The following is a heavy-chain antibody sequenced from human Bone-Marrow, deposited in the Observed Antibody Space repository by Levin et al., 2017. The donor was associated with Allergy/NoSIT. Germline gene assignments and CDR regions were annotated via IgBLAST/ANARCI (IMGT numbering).Heavy chain of an antibody. CDR2: IVSKIDGGTI. CDR3: ATEDNWKFNS. Sequence: GGSLRLSCAASGFTFSNVWMSWVRQVPGRGLEWVARIVSKIDGGTIAYAAPVKGRFTISRDDSKNTLYLQMNSLRTEDTAVYYCATEDNWKFNSWGQGTMVTVSS. J-gene: IGHJ4*02. V-gene: IGHV3-15*04. CDR1: GFTFSNVW. D-gene: IGHD1-20*01.